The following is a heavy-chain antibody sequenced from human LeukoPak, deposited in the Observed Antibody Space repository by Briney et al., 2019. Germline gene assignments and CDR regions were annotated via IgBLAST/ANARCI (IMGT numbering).Heavy chain of an antibody. CDR3: ARASSGWSY. CDR2: ISYDGSNK. D-gene: IGHD6-19*01. CDR1: GFTFSSYG. V-gene: IGHV3-30*03. Sequence: GRSLRLSCAASGFTFSSYGMHWVRQAPGKGLEWVAVISYDGSNKYYADSVKGRFTTSRDNSKNTLYLQMNSLRAEDTAVYYCARASSGWSYWGQGTLVTVSS. J-gene: IGHJ4*02.